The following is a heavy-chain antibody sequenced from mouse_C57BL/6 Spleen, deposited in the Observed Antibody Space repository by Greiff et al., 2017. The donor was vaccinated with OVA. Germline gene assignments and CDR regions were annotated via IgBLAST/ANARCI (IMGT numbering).Heavy chain of an antibody. V-gene: IGHV2-3*01. Sequence: VNVVESGPGLVAPSQSLSITCTVSGFSLTSYGVSWVRQPPGKGLEWLGVIWGDGSTNYHSALISRLSISKDNSKSQVFLKLNSLQTDDTATYYCAGYDESYWYFDVWGTGTTVTVSS. CDR1: GFSLTSYG. D-gene: IGHD2-2*01. CDR2: IWGDGST. CDR3: AGYDESYWYFDV. J-gene: IGHJ1*03.